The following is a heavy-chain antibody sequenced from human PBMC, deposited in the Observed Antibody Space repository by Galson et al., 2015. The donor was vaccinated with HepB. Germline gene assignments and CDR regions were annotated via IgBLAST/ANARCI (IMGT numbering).Heavy chain of an antibody. J-gene: IGHJ4*02. CDR1: GFTFSDYA. CDR2: ISYDGSNE. CDR3: AKAGGYCNSGTCYANS. Sequence: SLRLSCAASGFTFSDYAIHWVRQAPGKGLEWVTIISYDGSNEYYTDSVKGRFTISRDNSKNTLYLQMNSLRAEDTAVYYCAKAGGYCNSGTCYANSWGQGTLVTVSS. D-gene: IGHD2-15*01. V-gene: IGHV3-30*04.